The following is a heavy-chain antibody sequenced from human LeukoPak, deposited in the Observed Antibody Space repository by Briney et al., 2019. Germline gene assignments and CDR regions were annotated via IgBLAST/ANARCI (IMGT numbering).Heavy chain of an antibody. V-gene: IGHV3-48*03. CDR1: GFTFSSYE. CDR2: ISSGGSTI. CDR3: ARDPSSGDY. D-gene: IGHD7-27*01. Sequence: GGSLRLSCAASGFTFSSYEMNWVRQAPGEGLEWVSYISSGGSTIYYADSVKGRFTISRDNAQNSLYLQMNSLRAEDTAVYYCARDPSSGDYWGQGTLVTVSS. J-gene: IGHJ4*02.